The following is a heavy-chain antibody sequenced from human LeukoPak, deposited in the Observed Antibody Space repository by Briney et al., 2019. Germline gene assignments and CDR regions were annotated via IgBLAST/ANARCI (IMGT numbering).Heavy chain of an antibody. Sequence: SVKVSCKASGGTFSSYAISWVRQAPGQGLEWMGGIIPIFGTANYAQKFQGRVTITADKSTSTAYMELSSLRSEDTAVYYCARTTTMVRGVGLPDYYYYMDVWGKGTTVTVSS. CDR2: IIPIFGTA. CDR3: ARTTTMVRGVGLPDYYYYMDV. J-gene: IGHJ6*03. CDR1: GGTFSSYA. D-gene: IGHD3-10*01. V-gene: IGHV1-69*06.